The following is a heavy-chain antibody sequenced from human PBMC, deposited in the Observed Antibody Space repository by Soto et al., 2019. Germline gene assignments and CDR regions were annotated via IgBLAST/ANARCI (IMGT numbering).Heavy chain of an antibody. J-gene: IGHJ6*02. CDR2: VHYSGSV. V-gene: IGHV4-30-4*01. CDR3: ASEDDGGDRDYYGLDV. Sequence: QVQLQQSGPGLVKPSQTLSLTCTVSGGSISFDHYHWTWIRQPPGKGLEWVGYVHYSGSVLYNPSLLSPVSISVDTSKNPFFLKLSSGTAADTAVYFCASEDDGGDRDYYGLDVWGQGTTVTVSS. CDR1: GGSISFDHYH. D-gene: IGHD2-21*02.